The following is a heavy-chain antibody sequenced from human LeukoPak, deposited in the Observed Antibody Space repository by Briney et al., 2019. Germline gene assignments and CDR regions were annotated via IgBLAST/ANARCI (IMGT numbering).Heavy chain of an antibody. CDR3: ARGYGIAAAGPGVDY. J-gene: IGHJ4*02. CDR2: INPSGGST. V-gene: IGHV1-46*01. D-gene: IGHD6-13*01. Sequence: ASVKVSRKVSGYTLTELSMHWVRQAPGQGLEWMGIINPSGGSTSYAQKFQGRVTMTRDTSTSTVYMELSSLRSEDTAVYYCARGYGIAAAGPGVDYWGQGTLVTVSS. CDR1: GYTLTELS.